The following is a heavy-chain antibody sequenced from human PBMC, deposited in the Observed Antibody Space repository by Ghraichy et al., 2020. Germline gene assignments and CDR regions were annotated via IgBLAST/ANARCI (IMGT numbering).Heavy chain of an antibody. CDR1: GGSISSSSYY. CDR3: ARLSYGGNEHDY. D-gene: IGHD4-23*01. J-gene: IGHJ4*02. V-gene: IGHV4-39*01. Sequence: SETLSLTCTVSGGSISSSSYYWGWIRQPPGKGLEWIGSIYYSGSTYYNPSLKSRVTISVDTSKNQFSLKLSSVTAADTAVYYCARLSYGGNEHDYWGQGTLVTVSS. CDR2: IYYSGST.